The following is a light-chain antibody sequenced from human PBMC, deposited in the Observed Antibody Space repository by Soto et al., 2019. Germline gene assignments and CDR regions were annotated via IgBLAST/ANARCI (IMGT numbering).Light chain of an antibody. J-gene: IGKJ4*01. CDR1: QSVSSSY. Sequence: EIVLTQSPGTLSLSPGERANLTCRASQSVSSSYLAWYQQKPGQAPRLLIYDASSRATGIPDRFSGSGSGTDFTLTISRLEPEDFAVYYCQQYGSSLLTFGGGTKVEIK. CDR3: QQYGSSLLT. V-gene: IGKV3-20*01. CDR2: DAS.